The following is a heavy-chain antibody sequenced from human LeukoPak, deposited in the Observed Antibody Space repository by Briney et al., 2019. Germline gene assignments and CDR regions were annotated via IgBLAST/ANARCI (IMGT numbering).Heavy chain of an antibody. V-gene: IGHV4-59*01. CDR2: IYYSGST. CDR1: GGSISSYY. J-gene: IGHJ4*02. Sequence: PSETLSLTCTVSGGSISSYYWSWIRQPPGKGLEWIGYIYYSGSTNYSPSLKSRVTISVDTSKNQFSLKLSSVTAADTAVYYCARQVVVVPAANSGVLGKVDYWGQGTLVTVSS. D-gene: IGHD2-2*01. CDR3: ARQVVVVPAANSGVLGKVDY.